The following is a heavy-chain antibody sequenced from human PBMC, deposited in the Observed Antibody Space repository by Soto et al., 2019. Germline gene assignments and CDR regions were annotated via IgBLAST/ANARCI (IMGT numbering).Heavy chain of an antibody. CDR1: GFTFSSYG. J-gene: IGHJ6*02. CDR3: AKSTKKTTVTIHGMDV. Sequence: QVQLVESGGGVVQPGRSLRLSCAASGFTFSSYGMHWVRQAPGKGLEWVAVISYDGSNKYYADSVKGRFTISRDNSKNTLYLQMNSLRAEDTAVYYCAKSTKKTTVTIHGMDVWGQGTTVTVSS. V-gene: IGHV3-30*18. CDR2: ISYDGSNK. D-gene: IGHD4-17*01.